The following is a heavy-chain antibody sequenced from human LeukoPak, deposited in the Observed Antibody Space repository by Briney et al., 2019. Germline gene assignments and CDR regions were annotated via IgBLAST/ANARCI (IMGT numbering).Heavy chain of an antibody. Sequence: GGSLRLSCAASGFSFSTYTMNWVRQAPGKGLEWVAFISLSSNYIHYADSVKGRFTISRDNSKNTLYLQMNSLRAEDTAVYYCARDDHSSSWYAAFDIWGQGTMVTVSS. CDR3: ARDDHSSSWYAAFDI. CDR1: GFSFSTYT. J-gene: IGHJ3*02. V-gene: IGHV3-21*04. CDR2: ISLSSNYI. D-gene: IGHD6-13*01.